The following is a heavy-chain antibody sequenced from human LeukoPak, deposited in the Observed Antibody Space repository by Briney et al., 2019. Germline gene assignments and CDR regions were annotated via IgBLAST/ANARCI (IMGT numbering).Heavy chain of an antibody. CDR2: IYPGDSDT. CDR3: ARQSRGYSSGWYASDI. V-gene: IGHV5-51*01. D-gene: IGHD6-19*01. Sequence: GESLKISCKASGYTFTTYWIGWVRQLPGKGLEWMGIIYPGDSDTRYSPSSQGQVTISADKSVGTVCLQWSSLKASDTAMYYCARQSRGYSSGWYASDIWGQGTMVTVSS. CDR1: GYTFTTYW. J-gene: IGHJ3*02.